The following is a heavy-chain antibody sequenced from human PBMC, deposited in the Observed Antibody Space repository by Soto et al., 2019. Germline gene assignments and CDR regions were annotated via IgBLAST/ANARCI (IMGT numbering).Heavy chain of an antibody. CDR1: GFTFSSYA. CDR2: ITGSGDTT. D-gene: IGHD2-2*01. J-gene: IGHJ3*02. Sequence: EVQLLESGGGLVRPGGSLRLSCAASGFTFSSYAMSWVRQAPGKGLEWVSGITGSGDTTYYADSVKGRFTISRDNSKNTLYLRMNSLRAEDTAVYYCARVRPLMDCTRTSCLGGFDICGQGTMVTVS. CDR3: ARVRPLMDCTRTSCLGGFDI. V-gene: IGHV3-23*01.